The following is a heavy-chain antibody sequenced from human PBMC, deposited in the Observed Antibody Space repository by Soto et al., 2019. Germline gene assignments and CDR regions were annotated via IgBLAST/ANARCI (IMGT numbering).Heavy chain of an antibody. CDR3: ARIRGWSPDY. CDR1: GFTFSSYS. J-gene: IGHJ4*02. V-gene: IGHV3-48*01. Sequence: EVQLVESGGGLVQPGGSLRLSCTASGFTFSSYSMNWVRQAPGKGLEWVSYITSSSSTIYYADSVKGRFTISRDNAKNSLYLQMNSLRAEDTAVYYCARIRGWSPDYWGQGTLVTVSS. D-gene: IGHD2-15*01. CDR2: ITSSSSTI.